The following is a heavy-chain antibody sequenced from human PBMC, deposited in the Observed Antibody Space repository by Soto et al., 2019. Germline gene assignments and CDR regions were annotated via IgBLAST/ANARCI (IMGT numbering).Heavy chain of an antibody. V-gene: IGHV3-21*01. J-gene: IGHJ5*02. D-gene: IGHD6-13*01. CDR3: TCAGARDSSARGWFDP. CDR2: ISSNSAYI. CDR1: GFTFRSFT. Sequence: GGSLRLSCAASGFTFRSFTMNWVRQAPGKGLEWVSTISSNSAYIYYTDALRGRFTISRDNAKNSLHLQMNSLRAEDTAVYYCTCAGARDSSARGWFDPWGPGALVTVSS.